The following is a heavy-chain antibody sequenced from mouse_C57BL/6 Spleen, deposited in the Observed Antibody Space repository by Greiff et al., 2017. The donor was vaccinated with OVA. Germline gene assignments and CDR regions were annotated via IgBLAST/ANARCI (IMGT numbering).Heavy chain of an antibody. CDR3: ARPYYSNWYFDV. Sequence: QVQLQQSGAELVRPGTSVKVSCKASGYAFTNYLIEWVKQRPGQGLEWIGVINPGSGGTNYNEKFKGKATLTADKSSSTAYMQLSSLTSEDSAVYFCARPYYSNWYFDVWGTGTTVTVSS. D-gene: IGHD2-5*01. V-gene: IGHV1-54*01. J-gene: IGHJ1*03. CDR1: GYAFTNYL. CDR2: INPGSGGT.